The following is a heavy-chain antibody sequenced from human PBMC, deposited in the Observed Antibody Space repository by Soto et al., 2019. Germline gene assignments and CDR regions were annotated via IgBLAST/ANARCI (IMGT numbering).Heavy chain of an antibody. D-gene: IGHD3-16*01. J-gene: IGHJ4*02. Sequence: SETLSLTCTVSGASMSDYYGSWIWQSPGKGLEHIGYLHYSGSANYNPSLKSRVTISMDTSKNQFFLKLNSVTAADTAIYYCARSGHTFVGVVWGQGIPVTVSS. V-gene: IGHV4-59*01. CDR2: LHYSGSA. CDR3: ARSGHTFVGVV. CDR1: GASMSDYY.